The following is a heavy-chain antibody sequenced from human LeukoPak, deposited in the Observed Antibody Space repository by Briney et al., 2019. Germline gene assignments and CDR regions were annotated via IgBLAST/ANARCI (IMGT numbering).Heavy chain of an antibody. D-gene: IGHD3-10*01. CDR2: IKEDGSEK. CDR3: ARDGVAMVRGVSITSYYYSYFMDV. V-gene: IGHV3-7*01. J-gene: IGHJ6*03. CDR1: GFTFSSYW. Sequence: GGSLRLSCAASGFTFSSYWMSWVRQAPGKGLEWVANIKEDGSEKYYVDSVKGRFTISRDNAKNSLYLQMDSLRAEDTAVYYCARDGVAMVRGVSITSYYYSYFMDVWGKGTTVTISS.